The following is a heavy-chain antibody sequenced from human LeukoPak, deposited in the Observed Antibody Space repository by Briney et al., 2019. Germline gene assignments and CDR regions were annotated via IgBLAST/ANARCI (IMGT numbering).Heavy chain of an antibody. CDR3: AIFQGTYGDNDNDY. Sequence: GALVKVSCKASGGTFRSYAINWVRLAPGKGLEWMGGIIPMVNTPKYAQKFQGRVTITADESTSTGYMEVSSLRSEDTAVYYCAIFQGTYGDNDNDYWGQGTLVTVSS. CDR2: IIPMVNTP. J-gene: IGHJ4*02. D-gene: IGHD4-17*01. CDR1: GGTFRSYA. V-gene: IGHV1-69*13.